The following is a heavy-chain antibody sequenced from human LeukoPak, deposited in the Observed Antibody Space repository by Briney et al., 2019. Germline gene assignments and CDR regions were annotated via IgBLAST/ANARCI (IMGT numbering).Heavy chain of an antibody. CDR1: GYTFTGHY. CDR3: ARSPDILTGEKFDY. CDR2: INPNSGGT. J-gene: IGHJ4*02. D-gene: IGHD3-9*01. Sequence: ASVKVSCKASGYTFTGHYMHWVRQAPGQGLEWMGWINPNSGGTNYAQKFQDRVTMTRDTSISTVYMELSRLRSDDTAVYYCARSPDILTGEKFDYWGQGTLVTVSS. V-gene: IGHV1-2*02.